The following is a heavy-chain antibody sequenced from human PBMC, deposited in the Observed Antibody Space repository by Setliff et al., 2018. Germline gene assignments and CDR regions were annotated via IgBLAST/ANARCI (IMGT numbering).Heavy chain of an antibody. D-gene: IGHD1-1*01. Sequence: ETLSLTCTVSGASITSGRNYWGWIRQPPGKGLEWIGRIHYSGTTYSNASLASRLTISVDTSKNQFSLKLTSVTAADTAVYYCARTGTYRYFDYWGQGTLVTVSS. J-gene: IGHJ4*02. CDR1: GASITSGRNY. CDR3: ARTGTYRYFDY. V-gene: IGHV4-39*01. CDR2: IHYSGTT.